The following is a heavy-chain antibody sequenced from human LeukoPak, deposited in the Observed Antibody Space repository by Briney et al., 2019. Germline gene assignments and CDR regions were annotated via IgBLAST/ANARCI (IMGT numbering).Heavy chain of an antibody. CDR1: GFTFSSYT. J-gene: IGHJ4*02. Sequence: GGSLRLSCAASGFTFSSYTMSWVRQAPGKGLEWVSTMTTSDGNTYYADSVKGRFTVSRDNSKNTLFLQMNSLRAEDTAVYYCAKDGGLWVSAHWGDSWGRGTLVTVSS. D-gene: IGHD7-27*01. V-gene: IGHV3-23*01. CDR3: AKDGGLWVSAHWGDS. CDR2: MTTSDGNT.